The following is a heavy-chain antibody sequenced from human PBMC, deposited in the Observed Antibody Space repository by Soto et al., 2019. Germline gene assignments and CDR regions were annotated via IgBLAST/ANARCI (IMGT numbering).Heavy chain of an antibody. J-gene: IGHJ5*02. CDR2: ISSSSSYI. CDR3: ARHSGITGTRGWFDP. CDR1: GFTFSSYS. D-gene: IGHD1-7*01. V-gene: IGHV3-21*01. Sequence: PGGSLRLSCAASGFTFSSYSMNWVRQAPGKGLEWVSSISSSSSYIYYADSVKGRFTISRDNAKNSLYLQMNSLRAEDTAVYYCARHSGITGTRGWFDPWGQGTLVTVSS.